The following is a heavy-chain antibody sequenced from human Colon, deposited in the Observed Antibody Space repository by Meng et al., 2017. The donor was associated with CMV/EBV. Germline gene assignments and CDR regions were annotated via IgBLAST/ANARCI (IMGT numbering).Heavy chain of an antibody. V-gene: IGHV3-30*18. CDR3: AKLRHSYDSSGFTVDY. CDR1: FSTCG. D-gene: IGHD3-22*01. CDR2: LSYDGSRQ. J-gene: IGHJ4*02. Sequence: FSTCGMHWVRQAPGKGLEWVAFLSYDGSRQYYADSLKGRFIISRDDSKDTLYLQMNSLRADDTAVYYCAKLRHSYDSSGFTVDYWGRGTLVTVSS.